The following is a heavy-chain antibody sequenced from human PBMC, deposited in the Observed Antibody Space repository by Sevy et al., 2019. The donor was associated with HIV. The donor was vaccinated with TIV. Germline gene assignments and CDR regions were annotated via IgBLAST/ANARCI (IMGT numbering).Heavy chain of an antibody. D-gene: IGHD3-22*01. CDR2: IFSGGGT. CDR3: ARGATFYSDSSGRVLSVLGAFDI. CDR1: GFTVSSNY. V-gene: IGHV3-53*01. Sequence: GGSRRLSCAASGFTVSSNYMSWVRQAPGKGLEWVSIIFSGGGTYYADSVQGRFTISRDNSKNMVYLQMNSLRAEDTAVFYCARGATFYSDSSGRVLSVLGAFDIWGRGTMVTVSS. J-gene: IGHJ3*02.